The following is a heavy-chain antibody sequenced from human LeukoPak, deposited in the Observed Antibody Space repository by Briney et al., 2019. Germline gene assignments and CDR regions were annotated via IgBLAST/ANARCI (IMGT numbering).Heavy chain of an antibody. CDR2: ISAYNGNT. D-gene: IGHD6-19*01. CDR1: GYTFTAYG. J-gene: IGHJ3*02. CDR3: ARDTPYSSGWYGVSAFDI. V-gene: IGHV1-18*01. Sequence: ASVKVSCKASGYTFTAYGISWVRQAPGQGLEWMGWISAYNGNTNYAQKLQGRVTMTTDTSTSTAYMELRSLRSDDTAVYYYARDTPYSSGWYGVSAFDIWGQGTMVTVSS.